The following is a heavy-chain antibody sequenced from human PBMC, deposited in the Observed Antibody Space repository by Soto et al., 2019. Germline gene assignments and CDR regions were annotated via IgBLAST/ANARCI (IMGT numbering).Heavy chain of an antibody. CDR3: ARAGTTYSYYYGMDV. V-gene: IGHV3-74*01. Sequence: GGSLRLSCAASGFTFSSYWMHWVRQAPGKGLVWVSRINSDGSSTSYADSVKGRFTISRDNAKNMLYLQMNSLRAEDTAVYYCARAGTTYSYYYGMDVWGQGTTVTVSS. D-gene: IGHD1-1*01. CDR1: GFTFSSYW. J-gene: IGHJ6*02. CDR2: INSDGSST.